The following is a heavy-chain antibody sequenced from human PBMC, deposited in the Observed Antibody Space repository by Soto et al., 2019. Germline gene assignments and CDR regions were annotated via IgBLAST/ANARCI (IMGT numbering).Heavy chain of an antibody. Sequence: SETLSLTCTVSGGSISSYYWSWIRQPPGKGLEWIGYIYYSGSTNYNPSLKSRVTISVDTSKNQFSLKLSSVTAADTAVYYCARDQSGYDSLQLNWFDPWGQGTLVTVSS. CDR1: GGSISSYY. J-gene: IGHJ5*02. CDR2: IYYSGST. V-gene: IGHV4-59*01. CDR3: ARDQSGYDSLQLNWFDP. D-gene: IGHD5-12*01.